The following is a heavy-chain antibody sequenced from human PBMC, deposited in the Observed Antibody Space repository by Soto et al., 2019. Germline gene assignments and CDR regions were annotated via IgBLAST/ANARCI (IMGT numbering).Heavy chain of an antibody. J-gene: IGHJ4*02. V-gene: IGHV1-69*13. CDR2: IIPIFGTA. D-gene: IGHD5-18*01. CDR1: GGTFSSYA. CDR3: ARDSKGYSYGQRFYYFDY. Sequence: ASVKVSCKASGGTFSSYAISWVRQAPGQGLEWMGGIIPIFGTANYAQKFQGRVTITADESTSTAYMELSSLRSEDTAVYYCARDSKGYSYGQRFYYFDYWGQGTLVTVSS.